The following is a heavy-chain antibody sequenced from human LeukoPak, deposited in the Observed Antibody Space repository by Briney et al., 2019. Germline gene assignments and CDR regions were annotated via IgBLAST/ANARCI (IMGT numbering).Heavy chain of an antibody. J-gene: IGHJ4*02. V-gene: IGHV3-23*01. D-gene: IGHD2-2*01. CDR1: GFTFSSYA. Sequence: PGGSLRLSCAASGFTFSSYAMNWVRQAPGKGLEWVSGISGSGAGTYYADSVKGRFTISRDNSKNTLYLQMNSLRAEDTAIYYCASRSTSWYFDSWGQGTLVTVSS. CDR3: ASRSTSWYFDS. CDR2: ISGSGAGT.